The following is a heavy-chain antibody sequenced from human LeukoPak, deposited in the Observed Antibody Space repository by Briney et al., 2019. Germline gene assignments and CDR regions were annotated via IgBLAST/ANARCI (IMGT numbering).Heavy chain of an antibody. CDR2: ISGNGLST. Sequence: GGSLRLSCAASGFSFTSNAMTWVRQAPGKGLEWVSTISGNGLSTWYADSVKGRFTISRDTSKNTLPLQMNTLRAEDTAVYYCAKTGQLDSWGQGTLVTVSS. V-gene: IGHV3-23*01. CDR1: GFSFTSNA. J-gene: IGHJ4*02. D-gene: IGHD1-1*01. CDR3: AKTGQLDS.